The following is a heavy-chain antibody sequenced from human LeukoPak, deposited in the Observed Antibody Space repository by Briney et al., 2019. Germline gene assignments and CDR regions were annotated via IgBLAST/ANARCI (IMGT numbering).Heavy chain of an antibody. V-gene: IGHV3-23*01. Sequence: GGSLRLSCAASGFTFNTYGMSWVRQAPGKGLEWVSGISGSGGATYYADSVKGRFTISRDDPINTLYLQMNSLRAEDTAVYFCARGGVYYYGSGTYYLMYYFDYWGQGALVTVSS. J-gene: IGHJ4*02. CDR1: GFTFNTYG. D-gene: IGHD3-10*01. CDR3: ARGGVYYYGSGTYYLMYYFDY. CDR2: ISGSGGAT.